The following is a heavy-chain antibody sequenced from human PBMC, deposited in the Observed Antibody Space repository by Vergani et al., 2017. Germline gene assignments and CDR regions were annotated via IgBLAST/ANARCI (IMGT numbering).Heavy chain of an antibody. CDR1: GGSIRSYY. D-gene: IGHD2-2*01. Sequence: QVQLQESGPGLVKPSETLSLTCTVSGGSIRSYYWSWIRQPPGKGLEWIGYIYYSGSTNYNPSLKSRVTISVDTSKNQFSLKLSSVTAADTAVYYCARGDVVVPAALFDYWGQGTLVTVSS. CDR2: IYYSGST. CDR3: ARGDVVVPAALFDY. J-gene: IGHJ4*02. V-gene: IGHV4-59*12.